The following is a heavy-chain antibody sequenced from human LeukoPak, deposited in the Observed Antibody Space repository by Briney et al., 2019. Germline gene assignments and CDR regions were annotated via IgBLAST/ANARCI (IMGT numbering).Heavy chain of an antibody. CDR3: ARGGLGGKALEV. D-gene: IGHD3/OR15-3a*01. V-gene: IGHV3-66*02. CDR2: IHSGGTA. CDR1: GFTVSGHY. Sequence: QPGGSLRLSCAPSGFTVSGHYMSWFRQAPGTGLEWVSVIHSGGTAYYADSVKGRFTISRDNSKNTLFFQLNSLRPEDTALYYCARGGLGGKALEVWGQGTMVTVSS. J-gene: IGHJ3*01.